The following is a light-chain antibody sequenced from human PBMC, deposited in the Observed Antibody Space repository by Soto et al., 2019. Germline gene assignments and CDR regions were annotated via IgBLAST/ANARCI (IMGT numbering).Light chain of an antibody. J-gene: IGLJ1*01. CDR1: SSNIGTNN. CDR3: GSWDSSLSAYV. V-gene: IGLV1-51*02. CDR2: ANN. Sequence: QSVLTQPPSVSGAPGQRVTISCTGSSSNIGTNNVHWYQHLPGAAPKVLIYANNNRPSGIPDRFSGSKSGTSATLGITGFQTGDEADYYCGSWDSSLSAYVFGTGTKVTV.